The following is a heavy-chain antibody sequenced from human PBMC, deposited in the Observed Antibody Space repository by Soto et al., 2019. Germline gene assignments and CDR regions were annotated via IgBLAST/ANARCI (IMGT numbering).Heavy chain of an antibody. CDR3: ARGNALDV. J-gene: IGHJ3*01. CDR2: TYYRSKWFH. CDR1: GDSVSSDITS. D-gene: IGHD3-10*01. V-gene: IGHV6-1*01. Sequence: PSQTLSLTCAISGDSVSSDITSWNWIRQSPSRGLEWLGRTYYRSKWFHDYAASVKSRITINPDTSKNQFSLGLNSMTPEDTAVYYCARGNALDVWGQGTVVT.